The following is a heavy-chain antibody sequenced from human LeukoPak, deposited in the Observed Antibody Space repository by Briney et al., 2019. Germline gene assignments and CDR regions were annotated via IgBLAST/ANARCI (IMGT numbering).Heavy chain of an antibody. D-gene: IGHD6-13*01. Sequence: PGGSLRLSCAAPGFTFSSYSMNWVRQAPGKGLEWVSYISITSGTILYADSVKGRFTISRDNAKNSLYLQINSLRAEDTAVYYCAREGMRSILAATRGALDIWGQGTMVTVSS. CDR2: ISITSGTI. CDR3: AREGMRSILAATRGALDI. CDR1: GFTFSSYS. V-gene: IGHV3-48*01. J-gene: IGHJ3*02.